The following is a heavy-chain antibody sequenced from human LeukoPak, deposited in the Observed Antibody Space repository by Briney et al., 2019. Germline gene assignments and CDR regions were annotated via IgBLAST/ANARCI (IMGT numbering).Heavy chain of an antibody. Sequence: GGSLRLSCAASGFTFGSYATTWVRQAPGKGLEWVSTITGNDGGTYYADSVKGRFTISRDNSKNTLYLQMNSLRAEDTALYYCARWRWLQSEFDYWGQGTLVTVSS. V-gene: IGHV3-23*01. J-gene: IGHJ4*02. CDR1: GFTFGSYA. D-gene: IGHD5-24*01. CDR3: ARWRWLQSEFDY. CDR2: ITGNDGGT.